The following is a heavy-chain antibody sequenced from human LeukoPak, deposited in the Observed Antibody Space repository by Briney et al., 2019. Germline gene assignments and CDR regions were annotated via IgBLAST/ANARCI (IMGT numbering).Heavy chain of an antibody. J-gene: IGHJ5*02. Sequence: GGSLRLSCAASGFTFSSYGMHWVRQAPGKGLEWVAVISYDGSNKYYADSVKGRFTISRDNSKNTLYLQMNSLRAEDTAVYYCAKDDTGGSCYHWGQGTLVTVSS. D-gene: IGHD2-15*01. CDR3: AKDDTGGSCYH. CDR2: ISYDGSNK. V-gene: IGHV3-30*18. CDR1: GFTFSSYG.